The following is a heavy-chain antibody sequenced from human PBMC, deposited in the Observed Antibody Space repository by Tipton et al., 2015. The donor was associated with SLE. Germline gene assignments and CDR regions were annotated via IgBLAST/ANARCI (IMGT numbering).Heavy chain of an antibody. Sequence: GSLRLSCAASGFTFSSYAMSWVRQAPGKGLEWVSAISGSGGSTYYADSVKGRFTISRDNSKNTLYLQMNSLRAEDTAVYYCARALSGYCSSTSCSAWYFDLWGRGTLVTVSS. CDR2: ISGSGGST. CDR1: GFTFSSYA. J-gene: IGHJ2*01. CDR3: ARALSGYCSSTSCSAWYFDL. V-gene: IGHV3-23*01. D-gene: IGHD2-2*01.